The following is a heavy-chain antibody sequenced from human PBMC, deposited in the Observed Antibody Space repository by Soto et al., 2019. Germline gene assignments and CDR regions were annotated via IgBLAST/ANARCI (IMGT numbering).Heavy chain of an antibody. J-gene: IGHJ4*02. D-gene: IGHD6-13*01. CDR2: IYYSGST. CDR1: GGSISSYY. CDR3: ARLSGQQLAPAAFDY. Sequence: SETLSLTCTVSGGSISSYYWSWIRQPPGKGLEWIGYIYYSGSTNYNPSLKSRVTISVDTSKNQFSLKLSSVTAADTAVYYCARLSGQQLAPAAFDYWGQGTLVTVSS. V-gene: IGHV4-59*08.